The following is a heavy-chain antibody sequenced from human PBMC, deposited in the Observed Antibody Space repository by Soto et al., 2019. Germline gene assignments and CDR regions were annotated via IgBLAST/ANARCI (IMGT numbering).Heavy chain of an antibody. Sequence: GGSLRLSCAASGITFSNAWMTWVRQAPGKGLEWVGRIKSITDGGTTDYAAPVKGRFTISRDDSKDTLYLQMNNLRTEDTAVYHCTTDSADIVVVPATFGMDVWGQGTTVT. D-gene: IGHD2-2*01. CDR3: TTDSADIVVVPATFGMDV. J-gene: IGHJ6*02. CDR1: GITFSNAW. CDR2: IKSITDGGTT. V-gene: IGHV3-15*01.